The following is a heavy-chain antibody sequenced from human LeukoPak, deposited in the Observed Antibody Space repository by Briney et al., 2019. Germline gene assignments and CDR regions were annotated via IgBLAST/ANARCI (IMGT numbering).Heavy chain of an antibody. CDR1: GYSFTSYW. D-gene: IGHD3-10*01. CDR2: IDPSDSYT. CDR3: ATPPTYYYGSGSYYTDY. J-gene: IGHJ4*02. Sequence: GESLMISCQGSGYSFTSYWIGWVRQMPGKGLEWMGRIDPSDSYTNYSPSFQGHVTISADKSISTAYLQWSSLKASDTAMYYCATPPTYYYGSGSYYTDYWGQGTLVTVSS. V-gene: IGHV5-10-1*01.